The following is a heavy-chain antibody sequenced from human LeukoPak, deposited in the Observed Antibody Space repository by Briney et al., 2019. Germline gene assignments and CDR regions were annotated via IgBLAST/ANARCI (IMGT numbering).Heavy chain of an antibody. D-gene: IGHD4-11*01. Sequence: ASVKVSCKASGYSFTSYGLSWVRQAPGQGPEWMGWISTSTGDTKYTQKFQGRVTLTTDTSTSTAYMELSSLRSDDTAAYYCARDDNYGIFVNVDYWGQGTLVTVSS. CDR2: ISTSTGDT. CDR1: GYSFTSYG. CDR3: ARDDNYGIFVNVDY. V-gene: IGHV1-18*01. J-gene: IGHJ4*02.